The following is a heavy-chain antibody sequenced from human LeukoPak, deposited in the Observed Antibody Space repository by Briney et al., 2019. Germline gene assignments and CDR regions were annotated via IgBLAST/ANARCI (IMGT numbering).Heavy chain of an antibody. D-gene: IGHD6-19*01. CDR1: GFTFDDYA. J-gene: IGHJ4*02. CDR3: AKVAVAATGGYYFDY. Sequence: GRSLRLSCAASGFTFDDYAMHWVRQAPGKGLEWVSGISWNSGSIGYADSVKGRFTISRDNAKNSLYLQTNSLRAEGTALYYCAKVAVAATGGYYFDYWGQGTLVTVSS. V-gene: IGHV3-9*01. CDR2: ISWNSGSI.